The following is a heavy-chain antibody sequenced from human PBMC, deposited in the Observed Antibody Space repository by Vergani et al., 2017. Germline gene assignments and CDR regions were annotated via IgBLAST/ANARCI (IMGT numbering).Heavy chain of an antibody. CDR1: GGSISSSSYY. D-gene: IGHD2-2*01. CDR2: IYYSGST. CDR3: ARDLYSHSVVPAASPNNWFDP. J-gene: IGHJ5*02. Sequence: QLQLQESGPGLVKPSETLSLTCTVSGGSISSSSYYWGWIRQPPGKGLEWIGSIYYSGSTYYNPSLKSRVTISVDTSKNQFSLKLSSVTAADTAVYYCARDLYSHSVVPAASPNNWFDPWGQGTLVTVSS. V-gene: IGHV4-39*02.